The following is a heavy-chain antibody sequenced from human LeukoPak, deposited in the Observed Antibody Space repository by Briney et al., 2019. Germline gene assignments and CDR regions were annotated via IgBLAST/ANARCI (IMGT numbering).Heavy chain of an antibody. CDR1: GGTFSSYA. CDR3: ASLKEDDYYYYYMDV. J-gene: IGHJ6*03. Sequence: SVKVSCKASGGTFSSYAISWVRQAPGQGLEWMGGIIPIFGTANYAQKFQGRATITADKSTSTAYMELSSLRSEDTAVYYCASLKEDDYYYYYMDVWGKGTTVTVSS. V-gene: IGHV1-69*06. CDR2: IIPIFGTA.